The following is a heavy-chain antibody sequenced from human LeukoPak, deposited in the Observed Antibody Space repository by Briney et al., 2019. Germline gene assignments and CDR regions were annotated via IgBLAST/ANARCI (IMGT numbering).Heavy chain of an antibody. CDR3: ARDTRYCSSTSCPSEDNDAFDI. CDR2: IYYSGST. V-gene: IGHV4-31*03. J-gene: IGHJ3*02. D-gene: IGHD2-2*01. CDR1: GGSISSGGYY. Sequence: SQTLSLTCTASGGSISSGGYYWSWIRQHPGKGLEWIGYIYYSGSTYYNPSLKSRVTISVDTSKNQFSLKLSSVTAADTAVYYCARDTRYCSSTSCPSEDNDAFDIWGQGTMVTVSS.